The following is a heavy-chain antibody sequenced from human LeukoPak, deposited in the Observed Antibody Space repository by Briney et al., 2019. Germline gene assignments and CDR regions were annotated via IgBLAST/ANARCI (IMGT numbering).Heavy chain of an antibody. D-gene: IGHD3-10*01. V-gene: IGHV3-30-3*01. J-gene: IGHJ4*02. CDR3: AREYQKLLWFGELLPSSFDY. CDR1: GFTFSSYA. Sequence: GGSLRLSCAASGFTFSSYAMHWVRQAPGKGLEWVAVISYDGSNKYYADSVKGRFTISRDNSKNTLYLQMNSLRAEDTAVYYCAREYQKLLWFGELLPSSFDYWGQGTLVTVSS. CDR2: ISYDGSNK.